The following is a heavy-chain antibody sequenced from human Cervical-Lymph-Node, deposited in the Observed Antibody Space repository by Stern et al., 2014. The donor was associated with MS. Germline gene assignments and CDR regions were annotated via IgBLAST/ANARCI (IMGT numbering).Heavy chain of an antibody. J-gene: IGHJ4*02. CDR2: IMPLFGTA. V-gene: IGHV1-69*01. Sequence: QVQLVQSGAEVKRPESSVKVSCKASGGSLSTLDISWVRQAPGQGLEWVGEIMPLFGTANYAQKVKGRVTITADASTSTVYMELSSLKSEDTAIYFCARHQAGIAANWGQGTLVTVTS. CDR1: GGSLSTLD. D-gene: IGHD6-13*01. CDR3: ARHQAGIAAN.